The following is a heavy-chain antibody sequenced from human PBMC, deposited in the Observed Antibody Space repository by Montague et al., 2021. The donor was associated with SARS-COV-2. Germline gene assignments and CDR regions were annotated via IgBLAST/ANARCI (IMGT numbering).Heavy chain of an antibody. J-gene: IGHJ6*02. D-gene: IGHD3-10*01. Sequence: SKTLSLTCAVSSGSFRGYYWSWVRQPPGKGLEWIGEINHSGSTTYNPSLESRVSISVDTSNKQFSLKVTSVTAADTAVYYCARLGAITLVRGITKADFSNYGMDVWGQGTTVTVSS. CDR3: ARLGAITLVRGITKADFSNYGMDV. V-gene: IGHV4-34*01. CDR1: SGSFRGYY. CDR2: INHSGST.